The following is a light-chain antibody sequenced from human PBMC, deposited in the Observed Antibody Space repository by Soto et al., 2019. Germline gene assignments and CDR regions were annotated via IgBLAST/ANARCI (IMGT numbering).Light chain of an antibody. CDR3: CSYAGSYTYV. J-gene: IGLJ1*01. V-gene: IGLV2-11*01. Sequence: SAPTQPPSVSGAPWQSVTISLPGNSSDVGGYNYVSWYQQHPGKAPKLMIYDVSKRPSGVPDRFSGSKSGNTASLTISGLQAEDEADYYCCSYAGSYTYVFGTGTKVTVL. CDR1: SSDVGGYNY. CDR2: DVS.